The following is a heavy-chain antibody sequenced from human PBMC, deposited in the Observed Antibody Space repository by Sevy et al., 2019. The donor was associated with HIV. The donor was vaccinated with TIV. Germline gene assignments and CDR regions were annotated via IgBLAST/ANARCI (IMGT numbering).Heavy chain of an antibody. CDR1: GFTFSSYG. D-gene: IGHD6-19*01. Sequence: GGSLRLSCAASGFTFSSYGLHWVRQAPGKGLEWVAVIWYDGTNKYYADSVKGRFTISRDNSKNTLYLQMDSLRAEDTAVYYCAREGTSIAVDQWGQGTLVTVSS. CDR2: IWYDGTNK. CDR3: AREGTSIAVDQ. J-gene: IGHJ4*02. V-gene: IGHV3-33*01.